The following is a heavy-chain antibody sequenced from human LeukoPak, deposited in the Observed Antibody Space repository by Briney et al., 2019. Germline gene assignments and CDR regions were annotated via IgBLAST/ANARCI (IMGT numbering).Heavy chain of an antibody. V-gene: IGHV1-2*02. J-gene: IGHJ3*02. CDR1: GYTFTDYY. D-gene: IGHD3-10*01. CDR3: ARLTRQGRAFDI. Sequence: ASVKGSCKASGYTFTDYYMNWVRQAPGQGLEWMGWINPNSGGTNYAQKFQGRVTMTRDTSISTAYMELSRLRSDDTAVYYCARLTRQGRAFDIWGQGTMVTVSS. CDR2: INPNSGGT.